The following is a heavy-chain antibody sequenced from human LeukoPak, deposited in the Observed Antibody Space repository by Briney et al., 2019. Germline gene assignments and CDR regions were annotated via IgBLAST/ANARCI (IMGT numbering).Heavy chain of an antibody. CDR3: TRVGVFGVVIESNSFDY. CDR1: GFTFGDYA. D-gene: IGHD3-3*01. J-gene: IGHJ4*02. V-gene: IGHV3-49*03. CDR2: IRSKAYGGTT. Sequence: GGSLRLSCTASGFTFGDYAMSWFRQAPGKGLEWVGFIRSKAYGGTTEYAASVKGRFAISRDDSKSIAYLQMNSLKTEDTAVYYCTRVGVFGVVIESNSFDYWGQGALVTVSS.